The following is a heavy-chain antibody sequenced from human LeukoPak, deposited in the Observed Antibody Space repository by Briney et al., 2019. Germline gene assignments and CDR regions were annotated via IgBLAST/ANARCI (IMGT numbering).Heavy chain of an antibody. CDR2: IRSKANSYAT. Sequence: GGSLKLSCAASGFTFSGSAMHWVRQASGKGLEWVGRIRSKANSYATAYAASVKGRFTISRDDSKNTAYLQMNSLKTEDTAVYYCSRHILLWFGEPTYDAFDIWGQGTMVTVSS. CDR1: GFTFSGSA. V-gene: IGHV3-73*01. J-gene: IGHJ3*02. CDR3: SRHILLWFGEPTYDAFDI. D-gene: IGHD3-10*01.